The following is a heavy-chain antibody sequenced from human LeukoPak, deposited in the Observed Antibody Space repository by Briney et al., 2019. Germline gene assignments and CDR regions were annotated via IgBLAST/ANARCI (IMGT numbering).Heavy chain of an antibody. V-gene: IGHV3-43*01. D-gene: IGHD5-18*01. CDR1: GFTFDYYT. CDR3: VKGRRRGYAYGTLES. Sequence: PGGSLRLSCAASGFTFDYYTMYWGRQGPEKGLEWVSLISMDGVNTFYADSVKGRFTISRDNNKNSLYLQMNGLRTADTGLYYCVKGRRRGYAYGTLESWGQGTLVAVSS. CDR2: ISMDGVNT. J-gene: IGHJ4*02.